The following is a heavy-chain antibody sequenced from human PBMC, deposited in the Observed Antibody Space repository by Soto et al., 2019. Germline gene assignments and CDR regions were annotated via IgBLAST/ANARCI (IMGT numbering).Heavy chain of an antibody. Sequence: SVKVSCKASGGTFSSYAISWVRQAPGQGLEWMGGIIPIFGTANYAQKFQGRVTITADESTSTAYMELSSLRSEDTAVYYCARDTKYYDSSAEDWFDPWGQGTLVTVSS. CDR2: IIPIFGTA. J-gene: IGHJ5*02. CDR1: GGTFSSYA. CDR3: ARDTKYYDSSAEDWFDP. V-gene: IGHV1-69*13. D-gene: IGHD3-22*01.